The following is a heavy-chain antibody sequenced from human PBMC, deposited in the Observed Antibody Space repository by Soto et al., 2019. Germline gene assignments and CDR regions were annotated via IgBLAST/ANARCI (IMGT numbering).Heavy chain of an antibody. CDR1: GFTFSSYD. V-gene: IGHV3-23*01. CDR3: AKGGCYSPAACGMDV. CDR2: ISGSGGST. J-gene: IGHJ6*02. Sequence: EVQLLESGGGLVQPGGSLRLSCAASGFTFSSYDMSWVRQAPGKGLEWVSAISGSGGSTYYADSVKGRFTISRDNSKNTLYLQMNSLRAEDTAVYYCAKGGCYSPAACGMDVWGQGTTVTVSS. D-gene: IGHD2-21*01.